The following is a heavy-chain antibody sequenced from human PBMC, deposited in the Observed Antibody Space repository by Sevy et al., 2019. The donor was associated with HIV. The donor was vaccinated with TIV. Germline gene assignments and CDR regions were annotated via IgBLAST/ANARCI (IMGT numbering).Heavy chain of an antibody. CDR2: ISNGGERT. CDR3: AKSLYGSTSYYPFLDY. J-gene: IGHJ4*02. V-gene: IGHV3-23*01. D-gene: IGHD3-22*01. CDR1: GFTFNTYA. Sequence: GGSLRLSCEASGFTFNTYAMNWVRQAPGKGLEWVSGISNGGERTDYTDSVKGRVTISRDKFKNTLFLQLNSLRADDTAVYYCAKSLYGSTSYYPFLDYWGQGTPVTVSS.